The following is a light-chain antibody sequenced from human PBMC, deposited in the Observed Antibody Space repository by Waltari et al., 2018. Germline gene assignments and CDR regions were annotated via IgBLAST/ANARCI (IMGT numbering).Light chain of an antibody. V-gene: IGLV1-47*01. CDR1: SSNIGKNY. CDR2: KNK. Sequence: QSVLTQPPSASGTPGQRVTISCSGSSSNIGKNYVYWYQEFPGTAPKLPIYKNKQRASGVPDRFSCSKSGTSMSLASGGLRTEDEAYYYCAAWDDSLSRVIFGGGTKLTVL. CDR3: AAWDDSLSRVI. J-gene: IGLJ2*01.